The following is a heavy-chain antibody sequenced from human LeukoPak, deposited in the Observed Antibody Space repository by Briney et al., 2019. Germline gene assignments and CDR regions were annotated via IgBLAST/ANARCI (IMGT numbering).Heavy chain of an antibody. Sequence: PGGSLRLSCGASGFTFSRFAMSSVRQAPGKGLEWVSSISGSDRTTYYADSVTGRFTISRDNSKNILYLQMNSLRADDTALYYCAKDGNYLDSSGYLIPFDYWGLGTLVTVSS. CDR2: ISGSDRTT. J-gene: IGHJ4*02. CDR3: AKDGNYLDSSGYLIPFDY. D-gene: IGHD3-22*01. CDR1: GFTFSRFA. V-gene: IGHV3-23*01.